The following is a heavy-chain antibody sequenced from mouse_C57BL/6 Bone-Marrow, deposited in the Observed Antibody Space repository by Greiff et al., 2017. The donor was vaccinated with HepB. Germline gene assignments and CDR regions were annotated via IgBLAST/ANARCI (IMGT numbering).Heavy chain of an antibody. CDR2: INPSNGGT. CDR1: GYTFTSYW. Sequence: VKLMESGTELVKPGASVKLSCKASGYTFTSYWMHWVKQRPGQGLEWIGNINPSNGGTNYNEKFKSKATLTVDKSSSTAYMQLSSLTSEDSAVYYCARSGWSYWYFDVWGTGTTVTVSS. D-gene: IGHD2-3*01. V-gene: IGHV1-53*01. CDR3: ARSGWSYWYFDV. J-gene: IGHJ1*03.